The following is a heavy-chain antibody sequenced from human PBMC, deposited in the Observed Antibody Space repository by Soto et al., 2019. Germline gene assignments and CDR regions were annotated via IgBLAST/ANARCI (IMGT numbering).Heavy chain of an antibody. J-gene: IGHJ4*02. V-gene: IGHV3-30*18. Sequence: GGSLRLSCAASGFTFSSYGMHWVRQAPGKGLEWVAVISYDGSNKYYADSVKGRFTISRDNSKNTLYLQMNSLRAEDTAVYYCAKDMNGYGGGFDYWGQGTLVTVSS. D-gene: IGHD5-12*01. CDR1: GFTFSSYG. CDR3: AKDMNGYGGGFDY. CDR2: ISYDGSNK.